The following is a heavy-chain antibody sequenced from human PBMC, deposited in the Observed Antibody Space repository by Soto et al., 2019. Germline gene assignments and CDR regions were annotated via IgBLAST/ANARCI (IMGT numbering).Heavy chain of an antibody. Sequence: GGSLRLSCAASGFTFSGSAMHWVRQASGKGLEWVGRIRSKANSYATAYAASVKGRFTIPRDDSKNTAYLQMNSLKTEDTAVYYRTRHRRQNYYYYYMDVWGKGTTVTVSS. CDR1: GFTFSGSA. CDR3: TRHRRQNYYYYYMDV. D-gene: IGHD6-6*01. J-gene: IGHJ6*03. CDR2: IRSKANSYAT. V-gene: IGHV3-73*01.